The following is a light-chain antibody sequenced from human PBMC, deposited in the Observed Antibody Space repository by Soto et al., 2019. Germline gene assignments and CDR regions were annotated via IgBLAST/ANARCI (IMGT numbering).Light chain of an antibody. V-gene: IGKV1-39*01. Sequence: DIQMTQSPSSLSASVGDRVTITCRASQSISRYLSWYQHKPGKAPKLLIYGASSLQSGVPSRFSGSGSGTDFTLAISSLQPDDLATYYCQHSYSTPFTFGPGTKVEIK. CDR1: QSISRY. J-gene: IGKJ3*01. CDR3: QHSYSTPFT. CDR2: GAS.